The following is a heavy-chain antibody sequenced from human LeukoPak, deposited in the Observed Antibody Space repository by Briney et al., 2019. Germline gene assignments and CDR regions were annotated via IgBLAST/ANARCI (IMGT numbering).Heavy chain of an antibody. CDR1: GFTFTSYA. CDR3: AKDDAWLQFGE. V-gene: IGHV3-23*01. Sequence: PGGSLRLSCAASGFTFTSYAMSWVRQAPGKGLQWVSGISPRGDITYYADSVKGRFTISGDNSKNTLYLEVISLTAEDTAVYYCAKDDAWLQFGEWSQGTLVTVSS. D-gene: IGHD3-10*01. J-gene: IGHJ4*02. CDR2: ISPRGDIT.